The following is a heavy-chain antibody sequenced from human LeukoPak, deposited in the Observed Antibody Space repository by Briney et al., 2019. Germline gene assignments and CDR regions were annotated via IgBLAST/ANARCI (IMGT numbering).Heavy chain of an antibody. D-gene: IGHD3-22*01. CDR2: ISSSSSTI. V-gene: IGHV3-48*02. Sequence: GGSLRLSCAASGLSFSRYSMNWVRQAPGKGLEWVPYISSSSSTIYYADSVKGRFTISRDNAKNSLYLQMNSLRDEDTAVYYCARASSGYYPSFDYWGQGTLVTVSS. CDR1: GLSFSRYS. J-gene: IGHJ4*02. CDR3: ARASSGYYPSFDY.